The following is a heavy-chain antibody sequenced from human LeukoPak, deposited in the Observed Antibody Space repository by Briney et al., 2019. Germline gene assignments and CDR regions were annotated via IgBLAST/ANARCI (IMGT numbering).Heavy chain of an antibody. Sequence: SVTVSCTASGGTFSSYAISWVRQAPGQGLEWMGGIIPIFGTANYAQKFQGRVTITADESTSTAYMELSSLRSEDTAVYYCARPGVEMATDFDYYFDYWGQGTLVTVSS. CDR3: ARPGVEMATDFDYYFDY. V-gene: IGHV1-69*01. J-gene: IGHJ4*02. CDR1: GGTFSSYA. D-gene: IGHD5-24*01. CDR2: IIPIFGTA.